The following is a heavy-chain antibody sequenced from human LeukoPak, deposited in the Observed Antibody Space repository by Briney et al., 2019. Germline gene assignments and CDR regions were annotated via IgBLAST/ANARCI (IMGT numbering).Heavy chain of an antibody. CDR3: ARGVEYSSSSLGY. Sequence: SVKVSCKASGGTFSSYTISWVRQAPGQGIEWMGRIIPILGIANYAQKFQGRVTITADKSTSTAYMELSSLRSEDTAVYYCARGVEYSSSSLGYWGQGTLVTVSS. CDR2: IIPILGIA. J-gene: IGHJ4*02. D-gene: IGHD6-6*01. V-gene: IGHV1-69*02. CDR1: GGTFSSYT.